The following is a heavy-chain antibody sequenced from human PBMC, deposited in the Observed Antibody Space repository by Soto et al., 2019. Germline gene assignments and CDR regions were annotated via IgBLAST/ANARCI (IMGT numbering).Heavy chain of an antibody. CDR3: ARDGSYYYYGMDV. Sequence: LSLTCTVSGGSISSGGYYWSWIRQHPGKGLEWVGYIYYSGSTYYNPSLKSRVTISVDTSKNQFSLKLSSVTAADTAVYYCARDGSYYYYGMDVWGQGTTVTV. CDR2: IYYSGST. V-gene: IGHV4-31*03. CDR1: GGSISSGGYY. D-gene: IGHD1-26*01. J-gene: IGHJ6*02.